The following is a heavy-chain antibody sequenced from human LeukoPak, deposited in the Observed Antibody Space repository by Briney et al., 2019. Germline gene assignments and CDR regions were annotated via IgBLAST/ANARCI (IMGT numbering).Heavy chain of an antibody. Sequence: PGRSLRLSCAASGFTFSSYAMHRVRQAPGKGLEWVAVISYDGSNKYYADSVKGRFTISRDNSKNTLYLQMNSLRAEDTAVYYCERTHSSGYTMDYWGQGTLVTVSS. D-gene: IGHD3-22*01. CDR3: ERTHSSGYTMDY. V-gene: IGHV3-30-3*01. CDR1: GFTFSSYA. CDR2: ISYDGSNK. J-gene: IGHJ4*02.